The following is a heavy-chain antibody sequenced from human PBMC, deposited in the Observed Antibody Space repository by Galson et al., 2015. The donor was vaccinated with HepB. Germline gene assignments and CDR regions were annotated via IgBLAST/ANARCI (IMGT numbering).Heavy chain of an antibody. CDR3: AKDGGIYYYDSSGYLDY. V-gene: IGHV3-30-3*01. Sequence: SLRLSCAASGFTFSSYAMHWVRQAPGKGLEWVAVISYDGSNKYYADSVKGRFTISRDNSKNTLYLQMNSLRAEDTAVYYCAKDGGIYYYDSSGYLDYWGQGTLVTVSS. CDR2: ISYDGSNK. CDR1: GFTFSSYA. D-gene: IGHD3-22*01. J-gene: IGHJ4*02.